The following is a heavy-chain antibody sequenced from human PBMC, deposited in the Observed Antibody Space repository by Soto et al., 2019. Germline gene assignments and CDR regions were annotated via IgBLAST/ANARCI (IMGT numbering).Heavy chain of an antibody. V-gene: IGHV4-31*03. Sequence: SETLSITCTVSGGSISSGGYYWSWIRQHPGKGMEWIGYIYYSGSTYYNPSPKSRVTISVDTSKNQFSLKLSSVTAADTAVYYCARAVGYSSSWYPFDYWGQGTLVTVSS. CDR2: IYYSGST. J-gene: IGHJ4*02. CDR1: GGSISSGGYY. CDR3: ARAVGYSSSWYPFDY. D-gene: IGHD6-13*01.